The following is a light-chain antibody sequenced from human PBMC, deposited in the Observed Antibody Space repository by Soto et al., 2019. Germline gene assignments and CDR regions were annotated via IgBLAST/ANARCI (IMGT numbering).Light chain of an antibody. CDR3: QQSYSTT. J-gene: IGKJ4*01. CDR2: DAS. Sequence: EIVLTQSPATLSLSPGERATLSCRASQSVGTYLAWFQQIPGQAPRLLMYDASNRATGIPARFSGSGSGTDFTLTISSLQPEDFATYYCQQSYSTTFGGGTKVDIK. V-gene: IGKV3-11*01. CDR1: QSVGTY.